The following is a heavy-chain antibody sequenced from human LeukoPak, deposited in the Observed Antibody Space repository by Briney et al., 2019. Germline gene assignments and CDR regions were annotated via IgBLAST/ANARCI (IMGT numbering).Heavy chain of an antibody. V-gene: IGHV1-2*02. CDR3: ARLGGNINSPYGNWFDP. CDR2: INPNNGDT. J-gene: IGHJ5*02. D-gene: IGHD2/OR15-2a*01. Sequence: ASVKVSCKASEYTFTAYYMHWVRQAPGQGLEWMGWINPNNGDTKYAQKFQGRVTMTRDTSISTAYMELSRLRSDDTAVYYCARLGGNINSPYGNWFDPWGQGALVTVSS. CDR1: EYTFTAYY.